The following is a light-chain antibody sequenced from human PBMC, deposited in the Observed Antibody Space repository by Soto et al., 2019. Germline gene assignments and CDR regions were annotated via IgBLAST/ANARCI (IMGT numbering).Light chain of an antibody. CDR3: QECRNWPLN. CDR2: DAS. J-gene: IGKJ4*01. CDR1: QNVYNN. V-gene: IGKV3-15*01. Sequence: EIVMTQCPAPLSVSPGEGATLSCKASQNVYNNLAWYQQRPGQPPRLLIYDASTRATGISARFSGSGYGTEFTFTISSLQSEDFADYFCQECRNWPLNFGGGTKVEVK.